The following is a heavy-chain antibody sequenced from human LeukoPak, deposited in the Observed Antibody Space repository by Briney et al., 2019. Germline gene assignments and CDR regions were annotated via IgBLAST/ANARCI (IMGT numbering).Heavy chain of an antibody. CDR2: ISTDGSST. D-gene: IGHD6-6*01. J-gene: IGHJ4*02. CDR1: GFTFSSYW. Sequence: GGSLRLSCAASGFTFSSYWMHWVRQAPGKGLVWVSRISTDGSSTNYADSVKGRFTISRDNAKNTLYLQMNSLSAEDTAVYYCTGSIDYWGQGTLATVSS. V-gene: IGHV3-74*01. CDR3: TGSIDY.